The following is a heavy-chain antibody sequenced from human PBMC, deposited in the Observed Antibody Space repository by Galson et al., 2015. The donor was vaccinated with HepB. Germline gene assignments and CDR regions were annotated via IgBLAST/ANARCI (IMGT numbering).Heavy chain of an antibody. V-gene: IGHV3-23*01. D-gene: IGHD2-2*01. CDR1: GFSFGSYT. CDR3: AKDSRVGCSGTSCFLLDS. J-gene: IGHJ4*02. CDR2: MSGTGDNT. Sequence: SLRLSCAASGFSFGSYTMNWVRQAPGKGLEWVSGMSGTGDNTYYADSVRGRFIISRDNSKNTLYLHMSSLRAEDTAIYYCAKDSRVGCSGTSCFLLDSWGQGTLVTVSS.